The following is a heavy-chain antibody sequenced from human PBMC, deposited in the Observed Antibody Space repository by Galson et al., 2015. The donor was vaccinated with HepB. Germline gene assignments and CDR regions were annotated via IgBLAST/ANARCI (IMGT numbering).Heavy chain of an antibody. Sequence: CLRLACAASGCTFSSHWMSWVRQAPGKGPEWVANIKEDGSDKYYVDSVKGRFTISRENTKNSLYLQMNSLRAEDTAVYYCARWLGSFDIWGQGTTVTVSS. D-gene: IGHD6-19*01. V-gene: IGHV3-7*03. CDR2: IKEDGSDK. J-gene: IGHJ3*02. CDR3: ARWLGSFDI. CDR1: GCTFSSHW.